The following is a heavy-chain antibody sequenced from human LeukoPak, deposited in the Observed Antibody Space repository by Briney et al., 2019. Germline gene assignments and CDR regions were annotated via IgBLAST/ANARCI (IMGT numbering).Heavy chain of an antibody. D-gene: IGHD2-2*01. V-gene: IGHV4-4*07. J-gene: IGHJ6*03. CDR2: FSSSGST. Sequence: PSETLSLTCTVSGDSISNYYWNWIRQPAGKGLEWIGRFSSSGSTNYNPSLKSRVTISVDKSKNQVSLKLHSVTAADTAVYYCARGVVPAEISYYYYYMDVWGKGTTVTVSS. CDR3: ARGVVPAEISYYYYYMDV. CDR1: GDSISNYY.